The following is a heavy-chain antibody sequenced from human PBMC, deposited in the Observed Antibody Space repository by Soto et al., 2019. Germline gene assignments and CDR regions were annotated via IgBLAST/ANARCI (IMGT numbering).Heavy chain of an antibody. J-gene: IGHJ6*02. CDR3: AKPGWWLRLLGGMDV. CDR2: ISYDGSNK. V-gene: IGHV3-30*18. CDR1: GFTFSSYG. D-gene: IGHD5-12*01. Sequence: GGSLRLSCAASGFTFSSYGMHWVRQAPGKGLEWVAVISYDGSNKYYADSVKGRFTISRDNSKNTLYLQMNSLRAEDTAVYYCAKPGWWLRLLGGMDVWGQGTTVTVSS.